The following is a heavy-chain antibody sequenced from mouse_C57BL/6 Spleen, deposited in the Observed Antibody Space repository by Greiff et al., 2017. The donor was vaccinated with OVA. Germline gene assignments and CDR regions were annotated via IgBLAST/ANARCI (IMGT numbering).Heavy chain of an antibody. CDR3: ARGRAFDY. J-gene: IGHJ2*01. D-gene: IGHD3-1*01. V-gene: IGHV1-63*01. CDR2: IYPGGGYT. CDR1: GYTFTNYW. Sequence: QVQLKQSGAELVRPGTSVKMSCKASGYTFTNYWIGWAKQRPGHGLEWIGDIYPGGGYTNYNEKFKGKATLTTYKSSSTAYMQFSSLTSEDSAIYYCARGRAFDYWGQGTTLTVSS.